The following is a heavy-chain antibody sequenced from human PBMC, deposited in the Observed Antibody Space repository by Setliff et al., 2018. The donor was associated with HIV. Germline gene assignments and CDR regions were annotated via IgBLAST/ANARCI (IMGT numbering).Heavy chain of an antibody. CDR1: GYSISSGYY. Sequence: SETLSLTCAVSGYSISSGYYWGWIRQPPGRGLEWIGNIYHSGGTHYNPSLRSRVTISVDTSKNHFSLKTEDTAIYYCTASYANIRGVIVFWGQGTPVTVSS. CDR2: IYHSGGT. CDR3: NIRGVIVF. D-gene: IGHD3-10*01. J-gene: IGHJ4*02. V-gene: IGHV4-38-2*01.